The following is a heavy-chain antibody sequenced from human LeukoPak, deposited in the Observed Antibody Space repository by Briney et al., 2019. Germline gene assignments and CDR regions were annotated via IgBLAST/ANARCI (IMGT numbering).Heavy chain of an antibody. CDR1: GFTFSSYD. V-gene: IGHV3-13*01. CDR3: ARGRSYYEEFDY. CDR2: IGTAGDT. D-gene: IGHD1-26*01. J-gene: IGHJ4*02. Sequence: PGGSLRLSCAASGFTFSSYDMHWVRQATGKGLEWVSGIGTAGDTYYPGSVKGRFTISRENAKNSLYLQMSSLRAGDTAVYYCARGRSYYEEFDYWGQGTLVTVSS.